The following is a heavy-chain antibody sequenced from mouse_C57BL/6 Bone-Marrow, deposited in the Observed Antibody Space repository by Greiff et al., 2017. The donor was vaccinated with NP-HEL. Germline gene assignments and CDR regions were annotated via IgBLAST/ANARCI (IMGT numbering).Heavy chain of an antibody. V-gene: IGHV1-47*01. D-gene: IGHD1-1*01. CDR2: FHPYNDDT. Sequence: VKLVESGAELVKPGASVKMSCKASGYTFTTYPIEWMKQNHGKSLEWIGNFHPYNDDTKYNEKFKGKATLTVEKSSSTVYLELSRLTSDDSAVYYCARRYDGSGGWYFDVWGTGTTVTVSS. CDR1: GYTFTTYP. J-gene: IGHJ1*03. CDR3: ARRYDGSGGWYFDV.